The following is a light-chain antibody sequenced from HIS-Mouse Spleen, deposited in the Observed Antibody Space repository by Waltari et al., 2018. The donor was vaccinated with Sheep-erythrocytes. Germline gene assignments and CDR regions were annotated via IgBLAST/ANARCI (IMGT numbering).Light chain of an antibody. CDR1: QSVSSN. J-gene: IGKJ1*01. V-gene: IGKV3-15*01. CDR2: GAS. Sequence: EIVMTQSPATLSVSPGERATLPCRASQSVSSNLAWYQQKPGQAPRLLIYGASTRATGIPARFSGSGSGTEFTLTISSLQSEDFAVYYCQQSYSTLGAFGQGTKVEIK. CDR3: QQSYSTLGA.